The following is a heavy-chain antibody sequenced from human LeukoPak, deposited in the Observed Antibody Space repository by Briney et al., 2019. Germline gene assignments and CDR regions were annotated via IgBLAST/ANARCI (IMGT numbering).Heavy chain of an antibody. CDR1: GFTFSSYS. CDR3: ARDRDSSGPSDY. D-gene: IGHD3-22*01. CDR2: INPSGGST. V-gene: IGHV1-46*01. Sequence: GGSLRLSCAASGFTFSSYSMNWVCQAPGKGLEWMGIINPSGGSTSYAQKFQGRVTMTRDMSTSTVYMELSSLRSEDTAVYYCARDRDSSGPSDYWGQGTLVTVSS. J-gene: IGHJ4*02.